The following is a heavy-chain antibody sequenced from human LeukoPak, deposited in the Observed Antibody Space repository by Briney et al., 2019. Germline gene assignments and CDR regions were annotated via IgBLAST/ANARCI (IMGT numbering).Heavy chain of an antibody. Sequence: SETLSLTCTVSGGSISSYYWSWIRQPAGKGLEWIGRIYTSGSTNYNPSLKSRVTMSVDTSKNQFSPKLSSVTAADTAVYYCARDRGYSYGPSPYMDVWGKGTTVTISS. D-gene: IGHD5-18*01. CDR3: ARDRGYSYGPSPYMDV. V-gene: IGHV4-4*07. CDR2: IYTSGST. CDR1: GGSISSYY. J-gene: IGHJ6*03.